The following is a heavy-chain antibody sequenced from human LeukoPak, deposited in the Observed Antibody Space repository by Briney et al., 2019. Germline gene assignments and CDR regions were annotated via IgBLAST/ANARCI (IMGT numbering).Heavy chain of an antibody. J-gene: IGHJ4*02. V-gene: IGHV5-51*01. Sequence: GESLKISCEGSGYSFSNYWIGWVRQMPGKGLEWMGIIYPGDYETRYSPSFQGLVTISVDKSISTAYLQWSSLKASDTAMYYCAIPPGYCGNDCSFDHWGQGTLVTVSS. CDR2: IYPGDYET. CDR1: GYSFSNYW. D-gene: IGHD2-21*02. CDR3: AIPPGYCGNDCSFDH.